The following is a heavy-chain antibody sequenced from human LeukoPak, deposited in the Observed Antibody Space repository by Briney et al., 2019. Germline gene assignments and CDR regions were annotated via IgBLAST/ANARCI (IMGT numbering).Heavy chain of an antibody. CDR2: MNPNSGNS. CDR3: ARGWGRRRDGPTSWFDP. D-gene: IGHD5-24*01. J-gene: IGHJ5*02. CDR1: GYTFTSYD. V-gene: IGHV1-8*01. Sequence: GASVKVSCKASGYTFTSYDINWVRQATGQGLEWMGWMNPNSGNSGYAQKFQGRVTMTRNTSISTAYMELSSLRSEDTAVYYCARGWGRRRDGPTSWFDPWGQGTLVTVSS.